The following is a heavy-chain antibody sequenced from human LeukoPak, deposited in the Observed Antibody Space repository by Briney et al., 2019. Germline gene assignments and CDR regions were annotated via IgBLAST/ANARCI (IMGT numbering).Heavy chain of an antibody. CDR3: GHQTWGSSVDY. CDR1: WVSLSTSGMG. V-gene: IGHV2-5*01. J-gene: IGHJ4*02. Sequence: SGPTLVKPTQTLTLTRSFSWVSLSTSGMGVGWIRQPPCKALEWLALIYWNDDKSYSPSLQSRLTITKDTSKNQVVLTMTNMDPVDTATYYCGHQTWGSSVDYWGQGTLVTVSS. CDR2: IYWNDDK. D-gene: IGHD5/OR15-5a*01.